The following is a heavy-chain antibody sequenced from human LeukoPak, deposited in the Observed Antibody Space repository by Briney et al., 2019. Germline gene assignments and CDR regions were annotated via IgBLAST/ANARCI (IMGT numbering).Heavy chain of an antibody. CDR2: IYHSGST. V-gene: IGHV4-30-2*01. Sequence: SQTLSLTCAVSGGSISSGGSSWSWIRQPPGKGLEWIGYIYHSGSTYYNPSLKSRVTISVDRSKNQFSLKLSSVTAADTAVYYCARGAYGDAFDIWGQGTMVTVSS. D-gene: IGHD2-8*01. CDR3: ARGAYGDAFDI. J-gene: IGHJ3*02. CDR1: GGSISSGGSS.